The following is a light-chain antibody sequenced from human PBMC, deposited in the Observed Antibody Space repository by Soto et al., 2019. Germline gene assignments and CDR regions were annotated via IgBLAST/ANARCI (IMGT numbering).Light chain of an antibody. CDR3: SSFSSITREV. CDR1: SSDVGGYSY. CDR2: EVS. J-gene: IGLJ2*01. Sequence: QSALTQPASVSGSPGQSITISCTGTSSDVGGYSYVSWYQQHPGKTPKLMIYEVSNRPSGVSHRFSGSKSGNTASLTISGLQTEGEADYYCSSFSSITREVFGGGTKLTVL. V-gene: IGLV2-14*01.